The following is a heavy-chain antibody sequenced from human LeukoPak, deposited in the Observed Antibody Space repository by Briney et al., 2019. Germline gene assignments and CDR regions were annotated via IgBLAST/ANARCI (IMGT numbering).Heavy chain of an antibody. V-gene: IGHV1-2*02. D-gene: IGHD2-21*02. CDR1: GYTFTDYY. Sequence: ASVKVSCKASGYTFTDYYMHWVRQAPGQGLEWMGWINPDSGGTNYAQNFQGRVTMTRDTSISTAYMELSRLRSDDTAVYYCARDGGGDSWGYFDCWGQGTLVTVSS. J-gene: IGHJ4*02. CDR3: ARDGGGDSWGYFDC. CDR2: INPDSGGT.